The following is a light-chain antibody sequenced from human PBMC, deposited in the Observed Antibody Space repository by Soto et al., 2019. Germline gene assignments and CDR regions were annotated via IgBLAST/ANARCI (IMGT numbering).Light chain of an antibody. CDR1: QSVRGSS. CDR2: SVS. J-gene: IGKJ3*01. V-gene: IGKV3-20*01. CDR3: QRYGALPVT. Sequence: EVVLTQSPGTLSLSPGEGATLSCRASQSVRGSSLAWYQQKPGQAPRLLIYSVSSRATGIPDRFGGSGSGTDFTLTISRLEPEEFAVYYCQRYGALPVTFGPGITVDIK.